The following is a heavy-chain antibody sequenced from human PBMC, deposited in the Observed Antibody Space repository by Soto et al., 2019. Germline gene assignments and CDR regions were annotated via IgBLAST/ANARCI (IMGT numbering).Heavy chain of an antibody. CDR3: ARPTRFYYDSSGQSAWFDP. CDR2: IIPIFGTA. CDR1: GYTFTRYN. D-gene: IGHD3-22*01. Sequence: SVKVSCKTPGYTFTRYNIHWVRQAPGQRLEWMGGIIPIFGTANYAQKFQGRVTITAGESTTTAHMELSSLRSEATAVYYCARPTRFYYDSSGQSAWFDPWGQETLVTVSS. J-gene: IGHJ5*02. V-gene: IGHV1-69*13.